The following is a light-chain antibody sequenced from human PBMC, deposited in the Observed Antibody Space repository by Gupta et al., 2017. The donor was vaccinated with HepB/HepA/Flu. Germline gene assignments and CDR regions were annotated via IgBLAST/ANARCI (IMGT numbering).Light chain of an antibody. CDR3: QHRTNWT. Sequence: ESVLTQSPATLSLSPGERATRSCRASQSVGRYLAWYQQKPGQAPRLLIYDASIRATGSTARFSGSGTGTDFTLTSRRREDEDVDGYDHQHRTNWTFGQGTKVEIK. J-gene: IGKJ1*01. CDR1: QSVGRY. CDR2: DAS. V-gene: IGKV3-11*01.